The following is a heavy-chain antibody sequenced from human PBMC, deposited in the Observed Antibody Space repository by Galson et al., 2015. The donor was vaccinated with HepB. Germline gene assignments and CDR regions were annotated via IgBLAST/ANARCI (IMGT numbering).Heavy chain of an antibody. V-gene: IGHV1-58*01. Sequence: SVKVSCKASGFIFSTSSVQWLRQAPGQRLEWIGWIVVGSDNTNYAQKFQGRVTFTRDMSTSTAYMDLSSLTSDDTAVYYCAAASLWGSVGPDGPPTEFWGQGTLVTVSS. CDR1: GFIFSTSS. D-gene: IGHD1-14*01. CDR3: AAASLWGSVGPDGPPTEF. CDR2: IVVGSDNT. J-gene: IGHJ1*01.